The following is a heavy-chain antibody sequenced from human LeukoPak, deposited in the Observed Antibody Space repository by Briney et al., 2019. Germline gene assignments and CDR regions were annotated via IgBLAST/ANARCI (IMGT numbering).Heavy chain of an antibody. V-gene: IGHV4-34*01. D-gene: IGHD6-13*01. Sequence: SETLSLTCAVYGGSFSGYYWSWIRQPPGKGLEWIGEINHSGSTNYNPSLKSRVTISVDTSKNQFSLKLSSVTAADTAVYYCARSYSSSPQDYRGQGTLVTVSS. CDR3: ARSYSSSPQDY. CDR2: INHSGST. CDR1: GGSFSGYY. J-gene: IGHJ4*02.